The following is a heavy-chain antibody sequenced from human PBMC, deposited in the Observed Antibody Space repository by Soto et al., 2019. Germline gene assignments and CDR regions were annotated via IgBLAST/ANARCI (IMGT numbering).Heavy chain of an antibody. CDR1: GFTFSNYG. Sequence: PGGSLRLSCVASGFTFSNYGIHWVRQAPGKGLEWVAVASYDGRNKYSADSVRGRFTISRDNSKNTVYLQLDRLRTEDTAVFYCAKDMGVAVAGSAGFDSWGQGTLVTVSS. J-gene: IGHJ4*02. D-gene: IGHD6-19*01. V-gene: IGHV3-30*18. CDR2: ASYDGRNK. CDR3: AKDMGVAVAGSAGFDS.